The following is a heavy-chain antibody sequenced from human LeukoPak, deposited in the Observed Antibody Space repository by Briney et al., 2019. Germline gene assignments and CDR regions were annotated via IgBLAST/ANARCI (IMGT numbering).Heavy chain of an antibody. D-gene: IGHD4-17*01. J-gene: IGHJ3*02. Sequence: PGGTLRLSCAASGFTFSSYGMSWVRQAPGKGLEWVSTISGSGGSTYYADSVKGRFTISRDNSKNTLYLQMNSLRAEDTAVYYCARDSVTTYAFDIWGQGTMVTVSS. CDR1: GFTFSSYG. V-gene: IGHV3-23*01. CDR3: ARDSVTTYAFDI. CDR2: ISGSGGST.